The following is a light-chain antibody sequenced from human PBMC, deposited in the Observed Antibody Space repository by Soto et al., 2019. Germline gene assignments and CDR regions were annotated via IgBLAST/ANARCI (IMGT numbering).Light chain of an antibody. CDR3: AAWDDSLNEGV. CDR1: SSDVGGYSY. Sequence: QSALTQPPSASGSPGQSVTISCTGASSDVGGYSYVSWYQQHPGKAPKLMIYEVSKRPSGVPDRFSGSKSGNTASLTVSGLQAEDEADYYCAAWDDSLNEGVFGGGTKLTVL. CDR2: EVS. J-gene: IGLJ2*01. V-gene: IGLV2-8*01.